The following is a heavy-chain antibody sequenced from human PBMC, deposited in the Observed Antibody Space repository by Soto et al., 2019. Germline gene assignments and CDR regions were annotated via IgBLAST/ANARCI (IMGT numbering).Heavy chain of an antibody. CDR3: AREGDDYCSGTRCFHYYGLDV. J-gene: IGHJ6*02. CDR2: IEYNAKNR. Sequence: QVQLVESGGGVVQPGTSLRLSCTASGFTFNSYGIHWVRQAPGKGLEWLALIEYNAKNRFYADSVKGRFSISRDNSRNTVYLQVNGLGAEDKAVYYCAREGDDYCSGTRCFHYYGLDVWGQGTTVIVSS. CDR1: GFTFNSYG. D-gene: IGHD2-15*01. V-gene: IGHV3-33*05.